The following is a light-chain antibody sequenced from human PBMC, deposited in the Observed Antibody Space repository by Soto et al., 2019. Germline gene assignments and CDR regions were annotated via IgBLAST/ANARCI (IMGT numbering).Light chain of an antibody. Sequence: DSQMTQSPSSLSASVGDRVTITCRASRSISSYLNWYQQKPGKAPKLLIYAASSLQSGVPSRFSGSGSGTDFTLTINSLQPEDFATYYCQQSYNAPLTFGGGTKVDIK. CDR3: QQSYNAPLT. V-gene: IGKV1-39*01. CDR2: AAS. J-gene: IGKJ4*01. CDR1: RSISSY.